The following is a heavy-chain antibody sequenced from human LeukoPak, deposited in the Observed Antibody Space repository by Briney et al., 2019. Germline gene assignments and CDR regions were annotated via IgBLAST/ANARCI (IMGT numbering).Heavy chain of an antibody. CDR3: ARWGRDIVVVPAASSAYYYYYYMDV. CDR2: IKQDGSEK. V-gene: IGHV3-7*01. D-gene: IGHD2-2*01. J-gene: IGHJ6*03. Sequence: GGPLRLSCAASQFTFSSYWMSWVRQAPGKGLEWVANIKQDGSEKYYVDSVKGRFTISRDNAKNSLYLQMNSLRAEDTAVYYCARWGRDIVVVPAASSAYYYYYYMDVWGKGTTVTISS. CDR1: QFTFSSYW.